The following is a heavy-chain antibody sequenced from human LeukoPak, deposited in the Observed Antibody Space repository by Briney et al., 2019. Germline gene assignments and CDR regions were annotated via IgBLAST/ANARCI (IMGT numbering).Heavy chain of an antibody. J-gene: IGHJ4*02. Sequence: GASVEVSCKASGYTFTSYYMHWVRQAPGQGLEWMGIINPSGGSTSYAQKFQGRVTMTRDTSTSTVYMELSSLRSEDTAVYYCARERYNWKANGNFDYWGQGTLVTVSS. CDR2: INPSGGST. CDR3: ARERYNWKANGNFDY. V-gene: IGHV1-46*03. CDR1: GYTFTSYY. D-gene: IGHD1-1*01.